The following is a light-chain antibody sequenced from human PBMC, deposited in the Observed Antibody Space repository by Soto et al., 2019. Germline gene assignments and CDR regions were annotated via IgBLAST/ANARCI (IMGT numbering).Light chain of an antibody. CDR2: AAF. CDR3: QHYGTTVYT. V-gene: IGKV3-20*01. CDR1: QRVGSNY. J-gene: IGKJ2*01. Sequence: ILLTQSPGTLSLSPGERPTLSCRASQRVGSNYLAWYQQKPGQAPRLLIYAAFSRATGIPDRFSGSGSGTDFTLTITRLEPEDFAVYYCQHYGTTVYTFGQGTKLEIK.